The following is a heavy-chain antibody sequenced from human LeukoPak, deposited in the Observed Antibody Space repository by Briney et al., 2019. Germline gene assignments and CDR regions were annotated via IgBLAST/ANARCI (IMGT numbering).Heavy chain of an antibody. Sequence: PGGSLRLSCAASGFTFSSYWMHWVRQAPGKGLVWVSRINSDGSSTSYADSVKGRFTISRDNSKNMVYLEMNSLRAEDTAIYYCARDPPGSGWKLDIRGQGTVVTVS. CDR1: GFTFSSYW. CDR2: INSDGSST. CDR3: ARDPPGSGWKLDI. J-gene: IGHJ3*02. D-gene: IGHD6-25*01. V-gene: IGHV3-74*01.